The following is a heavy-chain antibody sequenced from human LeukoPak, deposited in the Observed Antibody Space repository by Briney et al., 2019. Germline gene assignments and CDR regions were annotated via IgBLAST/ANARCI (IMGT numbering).Heavy chain of an antibody. Sequence: PSETLSLTCTVSSGSINSYYWGWVRQPPGKGLEWIGRIYTTGATQYNPSLKSRVTMSVDTSTNQFSLNLRSMTVADTAVYYCGRQGYTAGYYFLDYWSQGTLVAVS. CDR1: SGSINSYY. V-gene: IGHV4-4*07. CDR2: IYTTGAT. CDR3: GRQGYTAGYYFLDY. J-gene: IGHJ4*02. D-gene: IGHD1-26*01.